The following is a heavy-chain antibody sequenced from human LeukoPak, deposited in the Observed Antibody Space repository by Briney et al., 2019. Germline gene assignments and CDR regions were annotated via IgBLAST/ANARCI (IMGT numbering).Heavy chain of an antibody. CDR2: IYYSGST. CDR3: AREPRITMFWGVIIGYFDY. J-gene: IGHJ4*02. CDR1: GGSISSGGYY. V-gene: IGHV4-31*03. D-gene: IGHD3-10*01. Sequence: SQTLSLTCTVSGGSISSGGYYWSWIRQHPGKGLEWIGYIYYSGSTYYNPSLKSRVTISVDTSKNQFSLKLSSVTAADTAVYYCAREPRITMFWGVIIGYFDYWGQGTLVTVSS.